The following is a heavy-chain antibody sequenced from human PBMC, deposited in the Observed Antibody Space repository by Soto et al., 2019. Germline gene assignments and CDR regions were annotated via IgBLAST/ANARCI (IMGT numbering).Heavy chain of an antibody. CDR3: ASSDIVVVPAAPGRHYYYYGMDV. V-gene: IGHV5-10-1*01. Sequence: GESLKISCKGSGYSFTSYWISWVRQMPGKGLEWMGRIDPSDSYTNYSPSFQGHVTISADKSISTAYLQWSSLKASDTAMYYCASSDIVVVPAAPGRHYYYYGMDVWGQGTTVTVSS. D-gene: IGHD2-2*01. CDR1: GYSFTSYW. CDR2: IDPSDSYT. J-gene: IGHJ6*02.